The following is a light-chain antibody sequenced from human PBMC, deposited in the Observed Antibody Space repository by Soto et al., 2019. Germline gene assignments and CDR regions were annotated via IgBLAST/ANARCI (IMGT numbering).Light chain of an antibody. CDR2: AAS. CDR1: QDISDY. CDR3: QQFKTFPLT. V-gene: IGKV1-16*01. Sequence: DIQMTQSPSSLSASIGDKVTITCRASQDISDYLAWFQQQPGKAPKSLIYAASILQNGVPSRFSGSGSGTDFTLTISSLQPEDFATYYCQQFKTFPLTFGGGTKVEIK. J-gene: IGKJ4*01.